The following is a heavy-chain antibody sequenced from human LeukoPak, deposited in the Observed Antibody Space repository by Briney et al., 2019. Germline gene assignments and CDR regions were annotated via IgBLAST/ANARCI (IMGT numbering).Heavy chain of an antibody. D-gene: IGHD3-22*01. V-gene: IGHV4-28*01. CDR2: IYYSGST. Sequence: PSETLSLTCAVSGYSISSSNWWGWIRQPPGKGLEWIGYIYYSGSTYYNPSLKSRVTMSVDTSKNQFSLKLSSVTAVDTAVYYCARTYGIDSSGYLYYYYGMDVWGQGTTVTVSS. CDR3: ARTYGIDSSGYLYYYYGMDV. CDR1: GYSISSSNW. J-gene: IGHJ6*02.